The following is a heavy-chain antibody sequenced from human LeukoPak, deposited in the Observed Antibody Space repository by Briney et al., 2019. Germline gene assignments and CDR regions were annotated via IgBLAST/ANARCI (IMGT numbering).Heavy chain of an antibody. J-gene: IGHJ4*02. V-gene: IGHV3-30-3*01. Sequence: GGFLRLSCAASGFTFSTYAMHWVRQAPGKGLEWVAVISYDGNDKFYADSVKGRLTISRDNSKNTLYLQMNDLRAEDTAVYYAARGRLYYGSGSPNDFEYWGQGTLVTVSS. CDR3: ARGRLYYGSGSPNDFEY. CDR1: GFTFSTYA. CDR2: ISYDGNDK. D-gene: IGHD3-10*01.